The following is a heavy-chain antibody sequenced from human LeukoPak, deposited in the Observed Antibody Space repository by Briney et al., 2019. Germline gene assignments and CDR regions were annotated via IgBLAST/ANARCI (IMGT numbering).Heavy chain of an antibody. CDR3: ARSHDHLWGNYPDY. CDR2: IHHDGRI. J-gene: IGHJ4*02. CDR1: GGSIDSTNW. V-gene: IGHV4/OR15-8*01. Sequence: SETLSLACDVSGGSIDSTNWWNWVRQPPGKGLEWIGEIHHDGRINYNPSLKSRVTLSVDKSKNQFSLRLNSVTAAGTAMYYCARSHDHLWGNYPDYWGQGTLVTVSS. D-gene: IGHD3-16*02.